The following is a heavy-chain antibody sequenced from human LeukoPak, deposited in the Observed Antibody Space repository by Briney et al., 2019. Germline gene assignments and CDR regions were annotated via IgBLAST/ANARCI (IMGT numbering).Heavy chain of an antibody. CDR2: IYYSGST. J-gene: IGHJ3*01. CDR3: ARDEGYDSS. CDR1: GGSISSYY. V-gene: IGHV4-59*12. Sequence: SETLSLTCTVSGGSISSYYWSWIRQPPGKGLEWIGYIYYSGSTNYNPSLKSRVTISIDTSKNQFSLKLSSVTAADTAVYYCARDEGYDSSWGQGTMVTVSS. D-gene: IGHD3-22*01.